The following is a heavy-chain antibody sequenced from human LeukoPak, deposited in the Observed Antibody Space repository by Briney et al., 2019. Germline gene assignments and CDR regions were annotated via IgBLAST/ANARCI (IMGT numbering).Heavy chain of an antibody. CDR3: ARLDDYADY. CDR2: VYYSGST. Sequence: SETLSLTCTVSGGSISSGHYYWGWLRQPPGKGLECIGTVYYSGSTHYNPSLKSRVTISVDTSKNQFSLKLDSVTAADTAVYYCARLDDYADYWGQGTLVTVSS. V-gene: IGHV4-39*01. J-gene: IGHJ4*02. D-gene: IGHD2-2*03. CDR1: GGSISSGHYY.